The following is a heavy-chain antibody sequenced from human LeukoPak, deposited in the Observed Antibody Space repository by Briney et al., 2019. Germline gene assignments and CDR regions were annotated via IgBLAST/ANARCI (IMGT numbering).Heavy chain of an antibody. J-gene: IGHJ4*02. V-gene: IGHV4-39*01. Sequence: SETLSLTCTVSGGSISSSSYYWGWIRQPPGKGLEWIGSIYYSGSTYYNPSLKSRVTISVDTSKNQFSLKLSSVTAADTAVYYCARPGARTLRYFHDPTPEYYFDYWGQGTLVTVSS. D-gene: IGHD3-9*01. CDR3: ARPGARTLRYFHDPTPEYYFDY. CDR2: IYYSGST. CDR1: GGSISSSSYY.